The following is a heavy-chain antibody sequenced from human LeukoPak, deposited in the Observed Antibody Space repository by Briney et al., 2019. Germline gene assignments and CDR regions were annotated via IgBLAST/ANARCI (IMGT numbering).Heavy chain of an antibody. CDR2: ISAYNGNT. CDR3: ARSPQGGVVVITTVLYNWFDP. CDR1: GYTFTSYG. D-gene: IGHD3-22*01. Sequence: ASVKVSCKASGYTFTSYGISWVRQAPGQGLEWMGWISAYNGNTNYAQKLQGRVTMTTDTSTSTAYMELRSLRSDDTAVYYCARSPQGGVVVITTVLYNWFDPWGQGTLVTVSS. V-gene: IGHV1-18*01. J-gene: IGHJ5*02.